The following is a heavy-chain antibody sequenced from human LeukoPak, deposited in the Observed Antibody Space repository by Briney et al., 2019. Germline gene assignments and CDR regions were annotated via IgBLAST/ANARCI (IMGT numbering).Heavy chain of an antibody. CDR3: ARGSWGLGESPPSDY. J-gene: IGHJ4*02. V-gene: IGHV1-8*03. CDR1: GYSFTSYD. D-gene: IGHD3-10*01. CDR2: MNPNSVNT. Sequence: ASVKVSCKASGYSFTSYDINWVRHATGQGLEWMGWMNPNSVNTGYAQTLQGSVSTTRNTSISTAYMELRSLRAEDTAVYYCARGSWGLGESPPSDYWGQGTLVTVSS.